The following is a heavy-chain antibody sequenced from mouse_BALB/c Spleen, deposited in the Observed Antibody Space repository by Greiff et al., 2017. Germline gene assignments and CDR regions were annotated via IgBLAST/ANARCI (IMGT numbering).Heavy chain of an antibody. Sequence: ESGPGLVKPSQSLSLTCTVTGYSITSDYAWNWIRQFPGNKLEWMGYISYSGSTSYNPSLKSRISITRDTSKNQFFLQLNSVTTEDTATYYCARSRDWAPYYFDYWGQGTTLTVSS. CDR1: GYSITSDYA. D-gene: IGHD4-1*01. CDR2: ISYSGST. V-gene: IGHV3-2*02. J-gene: IGHJ2*01. CDR3: ARSRDWAPYYFDY.